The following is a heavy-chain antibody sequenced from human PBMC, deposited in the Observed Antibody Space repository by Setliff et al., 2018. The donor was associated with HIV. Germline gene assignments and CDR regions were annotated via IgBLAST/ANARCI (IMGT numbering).Heavy chain of an antibody. CDR2: INPDTGDT. CDR3: ARDANYGSSGYDREYFDY. V-gene: IGHV1-2*06. J-gene: IGHJ4*02. CDR1: GNSFTDYY. Sequence: ASVKVSCKASGNSFTDYYIDWVRQAPGQGLEWLGRINPDTGDTNYAQKFQGRVTMTWDTSISTVYMELTSLRSDDTAIYYCARDANYGSSGYDREYFDYWGQGTLVTVSS. D-gene: IGHD5-12*01.